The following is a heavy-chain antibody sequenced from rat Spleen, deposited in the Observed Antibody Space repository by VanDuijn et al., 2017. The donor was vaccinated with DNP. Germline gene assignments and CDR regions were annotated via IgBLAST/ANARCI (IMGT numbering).Heavy chain of an antibody. Sequence: EVQLVESGGGLVQPGRSLKLSCAASGFTFSDYYLAWVRQTPTKGLEWVSSITYDGGTTYYRDSVKGRFTISRDNAKSSLFLQMDSLKSEDTATYYGSAGRGGPDYWGQGVMVTVSS. CDR1: GFTFSDYY. CDR3: SAGRGGPDY. J-gene: IGHJ2*01. V-gene: IGHV5-20*01. D-gene: IGHD1-11*01. CDR2: ITYDGGTT.